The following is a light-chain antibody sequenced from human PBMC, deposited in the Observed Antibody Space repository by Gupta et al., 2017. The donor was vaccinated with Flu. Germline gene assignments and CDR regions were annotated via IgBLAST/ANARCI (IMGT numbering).Light chain of an antibody. V-gene: IGLV2-14*01. CDR2: EVS. CDR3: SSYTISSTWV. J-gene: IGLJ3*02. Sequence: TSSDVGGYNYVSWYQHHPGKAPKLMIYEVSNRPPGVSNRFSGSKSGNTASLTISGLQAEDEADYYCSSYTISSTWVFGGGTKLTVL. CDR1: SSDVGGYNY.